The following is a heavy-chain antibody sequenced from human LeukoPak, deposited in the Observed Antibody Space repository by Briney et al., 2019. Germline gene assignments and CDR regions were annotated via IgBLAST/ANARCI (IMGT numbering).Heavy chain of an antibody. CDR3: ARDRPRYCSSTSCSWFDP. D-gene: IGHD2-2*01. CDR1: GYTFTSYD. CDR2: MNPNSGNT. V-gene: IGHV1-8*01. Sequence: ASVKVSCKASGYTFTSYDINWVRQATGQGLEWMGWMNPNSGNTGYAQKFQGRVTMTRDTSTSTVYMELSSLRSEDTAVYYCARDRPRYCSSTSCSWFDPWGQGTLVTVSS. J-gene: IGHJ5*02.